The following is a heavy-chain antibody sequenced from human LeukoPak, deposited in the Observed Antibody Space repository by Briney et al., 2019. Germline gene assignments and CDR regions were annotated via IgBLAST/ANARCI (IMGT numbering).Heavy chain of an antibody. CDR1: GFTFSSYG. J-gene: IGHJ4*02. V-gene: IGHV3-30*03. CDR2: ISYDGSNK. CDR3: ATRRRLSDY. Sequence: GGSLRLSCAASGFTFSSYGMHWVRQAPGKGLEWVAVISYDGSNKYYADSVKGRFTISRDNSKNTLYLQMNSLRAEDTAVYYCATRRRLSDYWGQGTLVTVSS. D-gene: IGHD2/OR15-2a*01.